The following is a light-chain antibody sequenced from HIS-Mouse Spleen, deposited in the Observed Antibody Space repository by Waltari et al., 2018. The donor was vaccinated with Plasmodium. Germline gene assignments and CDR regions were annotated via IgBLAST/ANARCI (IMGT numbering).Light chain of an antibody. Sequence: EIVMTQSPATLSVSPGDRATLSCRASQSVSSNLAWYQQKPGQAPRLLIYGASTRATGIPARFSGSGSGTEFTLTNSSLQSEDFAVYYCQQYNNWSFTFGPGTKVDIK. J-gene: IGKJ3*01. CDR1: QSVSSN. CDR2: GAS. V-gene: IGKV3-15*01. CDR3: QQYNNWSFT.